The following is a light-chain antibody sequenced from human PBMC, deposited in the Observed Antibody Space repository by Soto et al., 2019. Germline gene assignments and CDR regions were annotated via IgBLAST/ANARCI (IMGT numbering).Light chain of an antibody. CDR2: EVN. CDR1: SSDVGAYNY. CDR3: SSFGGSKV. V-gene: IGLV2-8*01. J-gene: IGLJ2*01. Sequence: QSALTQPPSASGSPGQSVTVSCTGSSSDVGAYNYVSWYQQHPGKAPKLIIFEVNKRPSGVPDRFSGSKSGNTASLTVSGLQAEDEADYYGSSFGGSKVFGGGTKVTVL.